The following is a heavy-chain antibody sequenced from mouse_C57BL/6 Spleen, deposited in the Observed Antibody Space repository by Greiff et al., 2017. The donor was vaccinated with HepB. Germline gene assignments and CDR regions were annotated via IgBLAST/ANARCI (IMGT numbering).Heavy chain of an antibody. D-gene: IGHD1-1*01. CDR2: IDPETGGT. CDR1: GYTFTDYE. V-gene: IGHV1-15*01. Sequence: QVQLKESGAELVRPGASVTLSCKASGYTFTDYEMHWVKQTPVHGLEWIGAIDPETGGTAYNQKFKGKAILTADKSSSTAYMELRSLTSEDSAVYYCTRERAITTVVDYWGQGTTLTVSS. J-gene: IGHJ2*01. CDR3: TRERAITTVVDY.